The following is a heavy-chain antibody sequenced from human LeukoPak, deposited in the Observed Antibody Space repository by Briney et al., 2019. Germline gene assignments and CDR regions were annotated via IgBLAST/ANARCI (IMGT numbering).Heavy chain of an antibody. CDR2: INPNSGGT. CDR3: ARAMGAICYGSWSYENWFDP. V-gene: IGHV1-2*06. Sequence: ASVKVSCKASGYSFTGYYMHWVRQAPGQGLEWIGRINPNSGGTNYAQKFQGRVTMTRDTSTSTAYMELRSLRSDDTAVYYCARAMGAICYGSWSYENWFDPWGQGTLVTVSS. CDR1: GYSFTGYY. J-gene: IGHJ5*02. D-gene: IGHD3-10*01.